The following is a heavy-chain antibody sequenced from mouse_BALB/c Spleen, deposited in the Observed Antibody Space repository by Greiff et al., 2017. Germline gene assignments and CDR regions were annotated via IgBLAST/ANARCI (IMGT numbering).Heavy chain of an antibody. J-gene: IGHJ3*01. V-gene: IGHV5-4*02. CDR3: ARGLAY. Sequence: EVNVVESGGGLVKPGGSLKLSCAASGFTFSDYYMYWVRQTPEKRLEWVATISDGGSYTYYPDSVKGRFTISRDNAKNNLYLQMSSLKSEDTAMYYCARGLAYWGQGTLVTVSA. CDR1: GFTFSDYY. CDR2: ISDGGSYT.